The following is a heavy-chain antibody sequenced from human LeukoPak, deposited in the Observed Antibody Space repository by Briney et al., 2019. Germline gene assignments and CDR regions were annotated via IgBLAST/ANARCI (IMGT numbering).Heavy chain of an antibody. V-gene: IGHV3-48*04. J-gene: IGHJ6*03. Sequence: GGSLRLSCAASGFTFSSYSMNWVRQAPGKGLEWVSYISSSGSTIYYADSVKGRFTISRDNAKNSLYLQMNSLRAEDTAVYYCARVHSGSSPAVYYYYYYMDVWGKGTTVTISS. CDR1: GFTFSSYS. CDR2: ISSSGSTI. D-gene: IGHD3-10*01. CDR3: ARVHSGSSPAVYYYYYYMDV.